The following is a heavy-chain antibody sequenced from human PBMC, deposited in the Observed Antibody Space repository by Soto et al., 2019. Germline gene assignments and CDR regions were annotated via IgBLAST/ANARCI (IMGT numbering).Heavy chain of an antibody. Sequence: QVQLVQSGAEVKESGASVKVSCKASVYTFTGYYIHWVRQAPGQGFEWVGEISPKSGGTRYAQKFQGRVTMTKDTSINTVYMELSNLSPDDTAVYYCGRGRSGELVVFYWGQGTLVTVHS. CDR2: ISPKSGGT. V-gene: IGHV1-2*02. D-gene: IGHD1-7*01. CDR3: GRGRSGELVVFY. J-gene: IGHJ4*02. CDR1: VYTFTGYY.